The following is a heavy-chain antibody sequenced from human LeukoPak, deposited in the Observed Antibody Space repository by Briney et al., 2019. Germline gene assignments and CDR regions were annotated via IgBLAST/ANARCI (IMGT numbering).Heavy chain of an antibody. Sequence: GGSLRLSCAASGFTFSSYTMKWVRQAPGKGLEWVSSINSSSSYIYYADSVKGRFTISRDNAKNSLYLQMNSLRAEDTAVYYCAELGITMIGGVWGKGTTVTISS. J-gene: IGHJ6*04. CDR1: GFTFSSYT. CDR2: INSSSSYI. CDR3: AELGITMIGGV. D-gene: IGHD3-10*02. V-gene: IGHV3-21*01.